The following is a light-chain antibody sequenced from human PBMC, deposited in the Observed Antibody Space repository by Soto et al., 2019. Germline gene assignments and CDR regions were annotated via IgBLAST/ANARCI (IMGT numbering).Light chain of an antibody. CDR2: EVV. CDR3: KSYAGSNTYV. Sequence: QSALTQPPSASGSPGQSGTISCTGSKSDIGIYDFVSWYQHHPCKAPRLIIYEVVQRPSGVPDRFSGSKSGNTASLTVSGLQAADEADYFCKSYAGSNTYVFGTGTKLTVL. CDR1: KSDIGIYDF. V-gene: IGLV2-8*01. J-gene: IGLJ1*01.